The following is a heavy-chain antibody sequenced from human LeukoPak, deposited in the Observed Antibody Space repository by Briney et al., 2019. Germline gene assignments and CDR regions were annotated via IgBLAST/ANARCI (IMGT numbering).Heavy chain of an antibody. D-gene: IGHD7-27*01. V-gene: IGHV1-18*01. CDR2: ISAYNGNT. Sequence: ASVKVSCKASGGTFSNNAISWVRQAPGQGLEWMGWISAYNGNTNYAQKLQGRVTMTTDTSTSTAYMELRSLRSDDTAVYYCARAPELGDLYYYYMDVWGKGTTVTVSS. CDR3: ARAPELGDLYYYYMDV. J-gene: IGHJ6*03. CDR1: GGTFSNNA.